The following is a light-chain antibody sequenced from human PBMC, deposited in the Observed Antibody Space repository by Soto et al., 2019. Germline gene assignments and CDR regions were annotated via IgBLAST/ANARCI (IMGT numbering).Light chain of an antibody. Sequence: QSVLTQPASVSGSPGQSITISCTGTSSDVGGYNYVSWYQQLPGKAPKLMIFDVSSRPSGVSNRFSGSKSGNTASLTISGLLAEDEADYYCSSYTSRVNVVFGGGTKLTVL. CDR2: DVS. CDR1: SSDVGGYNY. CDR3: SSYTSRVNVV. V-gene: IGLV2-14*03. J-gene: IGLJ2*01.